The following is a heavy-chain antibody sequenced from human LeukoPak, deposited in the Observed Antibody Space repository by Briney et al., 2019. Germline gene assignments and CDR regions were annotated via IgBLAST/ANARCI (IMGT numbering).Heavy chain of an antibody. CDR3: ARSDFGGAADY. V-gene: IGHV1-18*01. CDR2: ISGYNGNT. Sequence: GASVKVSCKASGYTFTTYGISWVRQAPGQGLEWMGWISGYNGNTNYAQKLQGRVTMTTDTSTSTAFMELRSLRSDDTAIYYCARSDFGGAADYWGQGTLVAVS. J-gene: IGHJ4*02. D-gene: IGHD4-23*01. CDR1: GYTFTTYG.